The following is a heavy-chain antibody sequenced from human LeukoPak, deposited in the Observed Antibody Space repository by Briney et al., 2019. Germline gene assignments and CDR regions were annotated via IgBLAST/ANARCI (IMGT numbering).Heavy chain of an antibody. CDR1: GYTFTGYY. CDR3: ARDSGTWVECSRTTCYIAY. D-gene: IGHD2-2*02. J-gene: IGHJ4*02. V-gene: IGHV1-18*04. Sequence: ASVKVSCKASGYTFTGYYMHWVRQAPGQGLEWMGWISVYDANTRNAQKFQGRVTMTTDTSTSTAYMELRSLGSDDTAVYYCARDSGTWVECSRTTCYIAYWGQGTLVTVSS. CDR2: ISVYDANT.